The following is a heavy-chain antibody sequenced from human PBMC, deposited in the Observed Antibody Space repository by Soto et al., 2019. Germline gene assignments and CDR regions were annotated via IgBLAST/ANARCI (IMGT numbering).Heavy chain of an antibody. J-gene: IGHJ4*02. D-gene: IGHD3-10*01. CDR1: GRSISRCGYY. CDR3: ARGPGTMAKIDY. CDR2: IYYSGST. Sequence: TLSLTCTVSGRSISRCGYYWSCIRQHPGKSLEWIGYIYYSGSTYYNPSLKSRVTISVDTSKNQFSLKLSSVTAADTAVYYCARGPGTMAKIDYWGQGTLVTVSS. V-gene: IGHV4-31*03.